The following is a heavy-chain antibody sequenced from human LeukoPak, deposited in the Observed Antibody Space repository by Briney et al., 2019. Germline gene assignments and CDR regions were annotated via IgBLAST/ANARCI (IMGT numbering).Heavy chain of an antibody. CDR2: ISDNSYWI. V-gene: IGHV3-21*01. CDR1: GFTFSTYS. D-gene: IGHD2-2*01. CDR3: ARDLGEGVVVVYGMDV. J-gene: IGHJ6*02. Sequence: GGSLRLSCAASGFTFSTYSMSWVRQAPGKGLEWVSSISDNSYWIYYADSVEGRFTISRDNSKNTLYLQMNSLRAEDTAVYYCARDLGEGVVVVYGMDVWGQGTTVTVSS.